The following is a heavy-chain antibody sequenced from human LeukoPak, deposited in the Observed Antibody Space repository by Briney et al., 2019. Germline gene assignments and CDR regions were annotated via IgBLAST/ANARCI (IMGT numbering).Heavy chain of an antibody. CDR2: ISSTISYI. CDR1: GFTFSSYI. D-gene: IGHD2-2*01. CDR3: ARAAVVVPAASSYYYYMDV. V-gene: IGHV3-21*01. Sequence: GGTLRLSCAASGFTFSSYIMTWVRQAPGKGLKWVSSISSTISYIYYADSVKGRFTISRDNAKNSLYLQMNSLRAEDTAVYYCARAAVVVPAASSYYYYMDVWGKGTTVTVSS. J-gene: IGHJ6*03.